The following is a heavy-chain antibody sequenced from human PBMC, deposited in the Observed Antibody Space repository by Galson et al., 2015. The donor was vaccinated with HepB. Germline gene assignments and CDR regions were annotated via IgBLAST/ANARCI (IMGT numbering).Heavy chain of an antibody. V-gene: IGHV5-51*01. D-gene: IGHD4/OR15-4a*01. J-gene: IGHJ4*02. CDR3: ARADWTMVDPYYLDY. CDR1: GYWFSRYW. CDR2: IFPGDSDT. Sequence: QSGAEVKKPGESLKISCKGSGYWFSRYWIAWVRQMPGKGLEWMGIIFPGDSDTRYSPSFQGQVTISADNPISTAYLQWSSLKASDTAVYYCARADWTMVDPYYLDYWGQGTLVTVAS.